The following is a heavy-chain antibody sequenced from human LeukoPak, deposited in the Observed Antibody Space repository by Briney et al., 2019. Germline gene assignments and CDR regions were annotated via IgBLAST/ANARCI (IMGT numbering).Heavy chain of an antibody. J-gene: IGHJ6*02. D-gene: IGHD3-22*01. CDR1: GFTFSSYA. V-gene: IGHV3-64*01. Sequence: GGSLRLSCAASGFTFSSYAMHWVRQAPGKGLEDVSAISSNGGSTYYANSVKGRFTISRDNSKNTLYLQMGSLRAEDMAVYYCARGLVDYYDSSGFYGMDVWGQGTTVTVSS. CDR3: ARGLVDYYDSSGFYGMDV. CDR2: ISSNGGST.